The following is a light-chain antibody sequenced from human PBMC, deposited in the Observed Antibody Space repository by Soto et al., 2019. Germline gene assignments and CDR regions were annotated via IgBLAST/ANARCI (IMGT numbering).Light chain of an antibody. J-gene: IGKJ2*01. CDR3: QQYGYSSYT. CDR1: QSVDNNY. CDR2: GAS. Sequence: EIVLTQSPGTLSLSPGERAILSCRASQSVDNNYLARYQQKPGQAPMLLIYGASNRATGIPVWFSGSPSGTDFTLTISRLEPEDFAVYYCQQYGYSSYTFGQGTNLEIK. V-gene: IGKV3-20*01.